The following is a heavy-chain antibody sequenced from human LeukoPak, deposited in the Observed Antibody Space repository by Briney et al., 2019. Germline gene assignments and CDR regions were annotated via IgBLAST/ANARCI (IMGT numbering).Heavy chain of an antibody. V-gene: IGHV3-11*01. CDR3: PREGSSSWFVNS. CDR2: ISGSAGTT. J-gene: IGHJ4*02. D-gene: IGHD6-13*01. CDR1: GFTFSDFH. Sequence: GGSLRLSCAASGFTFSDFHMSWIRQAPGKGLEWVSYISGSAGTTYYAASVKGRFTSSRDNAKNSLYLQMNSLRAEDTAVYYCPREGSSSWFVNSWGQGTLVTVSS.